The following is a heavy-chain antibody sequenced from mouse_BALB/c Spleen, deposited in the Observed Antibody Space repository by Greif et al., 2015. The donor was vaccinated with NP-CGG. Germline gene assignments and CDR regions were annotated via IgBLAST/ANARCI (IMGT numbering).Heavy chain of an antibody. V-gene: IGHV1S81*02. CDR3: SYAYAMDY. D-gene: IGHD1-1*01. CDR1: GYTFTSYW. Sequence: QVHVKQSGAELVKPGASVKLSCKASGYTFTSYWMHWVKQRPGQGLEWIGEINPSNGRTNYNEKFKSKATLTVDKSSSTAYMQLSSLTSEDSAVYYCSYAYAMDYWGQGTSVTVSS. CDR2: INPSNGRT. J-gene: IGHJ4*01.